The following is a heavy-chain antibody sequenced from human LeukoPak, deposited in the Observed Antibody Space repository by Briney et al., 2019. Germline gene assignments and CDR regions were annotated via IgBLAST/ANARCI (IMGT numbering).Heavy chain of an antibody. CDR2: IKTKSDGGTT. Sequence: SGGSLRLSCAASGFTFSNAWINWVRQAPGKGLEWVARIKTKSDGGTTDYAAPVKGRFTISRDDSKNTVYLQMNGLKTEDTAVYYCVSQYFDFWGQGTLATVSS. CDR1: GFTFSNAW. J-gene: IGHJ4*02. CDR3: VSQYFDF. V-gene: IGHV3-15*01.